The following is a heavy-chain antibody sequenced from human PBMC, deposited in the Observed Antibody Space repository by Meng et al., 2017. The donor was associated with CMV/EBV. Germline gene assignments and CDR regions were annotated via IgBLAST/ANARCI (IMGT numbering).Heavy chain of an antibody. CDR3: ARGSHYYYYGMDV. J-gene: IGHJ6*02. CDR1: GFTFSSYA. V-gene: IGHV3-30*04. Sequence: GGSLRPSCAASGFTFSSYAMHGVRQAPGKGLEWVAVISYDGSNKYYADSVKGRFTISRDNSKNTLYLQMNSRRAEDTAVYYCARGSHYYYYGMDVWGQGTTVTVSS. CDR2: ISYDGSNK. D-gene: IGHD6-6*01.